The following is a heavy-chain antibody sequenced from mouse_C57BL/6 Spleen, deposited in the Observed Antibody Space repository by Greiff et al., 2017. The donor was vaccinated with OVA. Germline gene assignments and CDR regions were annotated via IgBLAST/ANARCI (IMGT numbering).Heavy chain of an antibody. CDR1: GYTFTSYW. V-gene: IGHV1-64*01. CDR3: ARESQGFAY. CDR2: IHPNSGSS. Sequence: VQLQQPGAELVQPGASVKLSCKASGYTFTSYWMHWVKQTPGQGLEWIGLIHPNSGSSNYNEKFTSKDTLTVDKSSSTAYMQLSSLTSEDSAVYYCARESQGFAYWGQGTLVTVSA. J-gene: IGHJ3*01.